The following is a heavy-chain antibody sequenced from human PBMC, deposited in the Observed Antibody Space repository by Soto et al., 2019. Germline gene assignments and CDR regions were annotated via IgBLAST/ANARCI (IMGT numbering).Heavy chain of an antibody. CDR2: ISSRGNYT. CDR3: ARDGGVIIAAATGGGYGMDV. CDR1: GFTFSDYY. J-gene: IGHJ6*02. Sequence: HVQMVESGGDLVKPGGSLRLSCAVSGFTFSDYYMSWIRQAPEKGLEWVAYISSRGNYTNYADSVRGRFTISRDNVKNALFLQMNSLRDEDTAVYYGARDGGVIIAAATGGGYGMDVWGQGTTVIVSS. V-gene: IGHV3-11*05. D-gene: IGHD2-2*01.